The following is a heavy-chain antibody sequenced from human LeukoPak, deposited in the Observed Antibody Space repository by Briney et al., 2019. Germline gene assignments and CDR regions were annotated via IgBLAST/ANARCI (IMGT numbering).Heavy chain of an antibody. D-gene: IGHD5-24*01. Sequence: PSETLSLTCAVYGGSFSGYYWSWIRQPPGKGLEWIGEINHSGSTNYNPSLKSRVTISVGTSKNQFSLKLSSVTAADTAVYYCARDGYNAFDYWGQGTLVTVSS. J-gene: IGHJ4*02. CDR2: INHSGST. CDR1: GGSFSGYY. CDR3: ARDGYNAFDY. V-gene: IGHV4-34*01.